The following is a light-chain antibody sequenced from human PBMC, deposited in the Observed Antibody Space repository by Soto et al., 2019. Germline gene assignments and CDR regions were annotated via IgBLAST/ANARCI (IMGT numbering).Light chain of an antibody. CDR3: QKGNNCPFS. J-gene: IGKJ3*01. V-gene: IGKV3-11*01. Sequence: EIVLTQSPATLSLAPGVRATLSCRASQSVSGYLAWYKQKPCQAPRLLIYDASNRATGIPARYSGSGSVTDVTLTISSLDPGDFAVYYCQKGNNCPFSFGP. CDR1: QSVSGY. CDR2: DAS.